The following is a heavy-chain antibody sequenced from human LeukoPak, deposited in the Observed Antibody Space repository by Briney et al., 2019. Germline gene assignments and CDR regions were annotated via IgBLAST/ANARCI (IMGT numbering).Heavy chain of an antibody. D-gene: IGHD3-22*01. CDR3: AKSGQRITMIVVVITHFDY. J-gene: IGHJ4*02. V-gene: IGHV3-23*01. CDR1: GCTFSSYA. Sequence: GGSLRLSCAASGCTFSSYAMSWVRQAPGKWLEWVSAISGSGGSTYYADSVKGRFTISRDNSKNTLYLQMNSLRAEDTAVYYCAKSGQRITMIVVVITHFDYWGQGTLVTVSS. CDR2: ISGSGGST.